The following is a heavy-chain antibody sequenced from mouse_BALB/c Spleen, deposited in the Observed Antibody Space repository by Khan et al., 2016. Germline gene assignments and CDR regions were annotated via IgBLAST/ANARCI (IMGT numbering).Heavy chain of an antibody. CDR1: GYSITSDYA. D-gene: IGHD2-12*01. CDR3: AIVLDAMDY. V-gene: IGHV3-2*02. J-gene: IGHJ4*01. CDR2: ITYSGTT. Sequence: EVQLQESGPGLVKPSQSLSLTCTVTGYSITSDYAWNWIRQFPGNKLEWMGYITYSGTTTYNPSLKSRISITRETSKNQFFLQLNSVTTEDTATYYCAIVLDAMDYWGQGTSVTVSS.